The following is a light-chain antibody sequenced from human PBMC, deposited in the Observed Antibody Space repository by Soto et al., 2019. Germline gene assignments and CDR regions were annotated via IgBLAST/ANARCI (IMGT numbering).Light chain of an antibody. V-gene: IGKV3-20*01. Sequence: EIVLTQSPGTLSLSPGERVTLSCRASQSVTRSFLAWYQQKPGQAPRLLIYGASSRAPGIPDRFSGSGSATDFTLTISRLENQDFPVYCCNQYGTSPKAFGPGPTADIK. CDR3: NQYGTSPKA. J-gene: IGKJ3*01. CDR1: QSVTRSF. CDR2: GAS.